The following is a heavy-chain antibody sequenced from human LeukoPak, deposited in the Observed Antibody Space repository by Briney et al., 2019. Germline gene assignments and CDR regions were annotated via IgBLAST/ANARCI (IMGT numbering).Heavy chain of an antibody. CDR1: GFTFSSYS. V-gene: IGHV3-21*01. Sequence: KPGGSLRLSCAASGFTFSSYSMNWVRQAPGKGLEWVSSISSSSRYIYYADSVKRRFTISRDNAKNSLYLQKNRLRAEDTAVYYCAIEYYYDSSGYLGYWGEGTVVTVSS. CDR2: ISSSSRYI. D-gene: IGHD3-22*01. J-gene: IGHJ4*02. CDR3: AIEYYYDSSGYLGY.